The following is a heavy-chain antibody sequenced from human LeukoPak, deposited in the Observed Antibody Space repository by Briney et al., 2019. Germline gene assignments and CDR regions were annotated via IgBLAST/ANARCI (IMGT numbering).Heavy chain of an antibody. J-gene: IGHJ4*02. Sequence: GESLKISCKGSGYSFTSYWIGWVRQMPRKVLEGMGIIYPGDSDTRYSPSFQGQVTISADKSISTAYLQWSSLKASDTAMYYCASGYSSSPGTFDYWGQGTLVTVSS. D-gene: IGHD6-13*01. CDR2: IYPGDSDT. CDR1: GYSFTSYW. CDR3: ASGYSSSPGTFDY. V-gene: IGHV5-51*01.